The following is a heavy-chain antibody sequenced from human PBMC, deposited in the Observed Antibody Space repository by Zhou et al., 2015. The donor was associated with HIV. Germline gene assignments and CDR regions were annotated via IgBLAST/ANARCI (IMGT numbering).Heavy chain of an antibody. J-gene: IGHJ5*02. V-gene: IGHV1-69*01. D-gene: IGHD2-8*01. CDR2: IIPIFGTA. Sequence: QVQLVQSGAEVKKPGSSVKVSCKASGGTFSSYAISWVRQAPGQGLEWMGGIIPIFGTANYAQKFQGRVTITADESTSTAYMELSSLRSEDTAVYYCAREKKDCTNGVCSSNWFDPWGQGTLVIVSS. CDR1: GGTFSSYA. CDR3: AREKKDCTNGVCSSNWFDP.